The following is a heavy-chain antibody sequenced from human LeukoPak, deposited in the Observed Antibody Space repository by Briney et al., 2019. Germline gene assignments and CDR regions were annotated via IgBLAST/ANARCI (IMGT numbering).Heavy chain of an antibody. Sequence: ASVKVSCKASGYTFTSYYMHWVQQAPGQGLEWMGWISAYNGNTNYAQKLQGRVTMTTDTSTSTAYMELRSLRSDDTAVYYCARAHYYDSSGYYYFFREGKNFFDYWGQGTLVTVSS. CDR3: ARAHYYDSSGYYYFFREGKNFFDY. CDR2: ISAYNGNT. J-gene: IGHJ4*02. V-gene: IGHV1-18*04. D-gene: IGHD3-22*01. CDR1: GYTFTSYY.